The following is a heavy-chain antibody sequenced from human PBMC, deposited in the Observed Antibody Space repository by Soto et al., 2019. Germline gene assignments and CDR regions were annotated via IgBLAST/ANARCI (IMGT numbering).Heavy chain of an antibody. CDR2: IIPIFGTA. CDR3: ARDPYYYDSSGYYYVVPFDY. Sequence: QVQLVQSGAEVKKPGSSVKVSCKASGGTFSSYAISWVRQAPGQGLEWMGGIIPIFGTANYAQKFQGRVTITADESTSTAYMELSSLRSEDTAVYYCARDPYYYDSSGYYYVVPFDYWGQGTLVTVSS. V-gene: IGHV1-69*01. D-gene: IGHD3-22*01. J-gene: IGHJ4*02. CDR1: GGTFSSYA.